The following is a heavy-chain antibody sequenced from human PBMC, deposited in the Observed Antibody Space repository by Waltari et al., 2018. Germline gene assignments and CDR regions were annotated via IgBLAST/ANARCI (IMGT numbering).Heavy chain of an antibody. J-gene: IGHJ4*02. CDR2: IWFDGSDK. CDR3: AKDAFGNTYLDF. D-gene: IGHD2-2*02. V-gene: IGHV3-30*02. CDR1: GFTFSNFG. Sequence: QVNLVESGGGVVQPGGSLRLSCATSGFTFSNFGMHWVRQAPGMGLEWVALIWFDGSDKFYADSVRGRFTISRDNSARTLYLDMDSLRLDDTAMYYCAKDAFGNTYLDFWGQGTLVTVSS.